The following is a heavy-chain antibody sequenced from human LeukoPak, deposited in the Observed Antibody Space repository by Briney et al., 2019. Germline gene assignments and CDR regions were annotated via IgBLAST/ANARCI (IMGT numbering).Heavy chain of an antibody. CDR3: ARSGYYYDSSGYVY. J-gene: IGHJ4*02. CDR1: GGSISSHY. V-gene: IGHV4-4*07. Sequence: SETLSLTCTVSGGSISSHYWSWVRQPAGKGVEWVGRIYTSGSTNYNPSLKSRVTMSVDTSKNQFSLKLSSVTAADTAVYYCARSGYYYDSSGYVYWGQGALVTVSS. CDR2: IYTSGST. D-gene: IGHD3-22*01.